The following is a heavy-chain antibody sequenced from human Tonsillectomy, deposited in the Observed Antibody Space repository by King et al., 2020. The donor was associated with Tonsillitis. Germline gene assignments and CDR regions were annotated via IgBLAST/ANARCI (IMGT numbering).Heavy chain of an antibody. Sequence: QLQESGPGLVKPSETLSLTCTVSGDSISDYYWSWIRQPPGKVLEWVGYVSYSGSTNYNPSLKSRVTITVDTSKNQFSLRLSSVTAADTAVYYCARTFYASGSFPGCFDYWGQGTLVTVSS. V-gene: IGHV4-59*01. D-gene: IGHD3-10*01. CDR3: ARTFYASGSFPGCFDY. J-gene: IGHJ4*02. CDR2: VSYSGST. CDR1: GDSISDYY.